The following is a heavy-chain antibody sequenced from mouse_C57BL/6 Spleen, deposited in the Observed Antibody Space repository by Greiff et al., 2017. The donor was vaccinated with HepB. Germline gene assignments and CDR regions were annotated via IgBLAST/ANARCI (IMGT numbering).Heavy chain of an antibody. Sequence: VQLQQSGAELVRPGTSVKVSCKASGYAFTNYLIEWVKQRPGQGLEWIGVINPGSGGTNYNEKFKGKATLTADKSSSTAYMQLSSLTSEDSAVYFCARSYYSNFFDVWGTGTTVTVSS. D-gene: IGHD2-5*01. CDR1: GYAFTNYL. CDR3: ARSYYSNFFDV. V-gene: IGHV1-54*01. CDR2: INPGSGGT. J-gene: IGHJ1*03.